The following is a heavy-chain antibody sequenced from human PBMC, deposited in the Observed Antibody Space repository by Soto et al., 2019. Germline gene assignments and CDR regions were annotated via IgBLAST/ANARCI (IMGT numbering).Heavy chain of an antibody. CDR1: SGSISSYY. CDR3: ARDRILFLGKSGGQYYFDS. J-gene: IGHJ4*02. V-gene: IGHV4-59*01. D-gene: IGHD7-27*01. CDR2: IYYTGTT. Sequence: SETLSLTCTVSSGSISSYYWSWIRQSPGKGLEWIGYIYYTGTTSYNPSLKSRVTISMDPSKLQFSLKLSSVTAADTAVYYCARDRILFLGKSGGQYYFDSWGRGTLVTVSS.